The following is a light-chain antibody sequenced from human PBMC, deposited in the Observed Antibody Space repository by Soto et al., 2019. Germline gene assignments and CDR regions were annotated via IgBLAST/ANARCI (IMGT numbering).Light chain of an antibody. V-gene: IGLV2-11*01. J-gene: IGLJ3*02. CDR1: SSDVGGYNY. CDR2: DVT. CDR3: CSYAGSYSLL. Sequence: QSVLTQPRSVSGSPGQSVTISCTGTSSDVGGYNYVSWYQQHPGKAPKLMIYDVTTRPSGVPDRFSGSKSGNTASLTISGLQAEDEADYYCCSYAGSYSLLFGGGTQLTVL.